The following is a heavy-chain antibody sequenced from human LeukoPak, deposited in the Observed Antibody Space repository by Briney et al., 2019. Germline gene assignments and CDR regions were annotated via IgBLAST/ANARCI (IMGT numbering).Heavy chain of an antibody. CDR2: IHTSGDT. CDR3: IVFGDSNH. J-gene: IGHJ5*02. D-gene: IGHD4-17*01. Sequence: GSLRLSCAASGLTGSRNYVSWVRQAPGKGLEWVSAIHTSGDTCYADSVKGRFTISRDTSKNTLYLQINSLRVEDTAVYYCIVFGDSNHWGQGTLVTVSS. V-gene: IGHV3-53*01. CDR1: GLTGSRNY.